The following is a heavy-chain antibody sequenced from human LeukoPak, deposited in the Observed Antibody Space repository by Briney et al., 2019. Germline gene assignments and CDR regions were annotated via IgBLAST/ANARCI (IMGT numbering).Heavy chain of an antibody. CDR1: GYTFTSYD. CDR2: MNPNSGNT. Sequence: ASVKVSCKASGYTFTSYDINWVRQATGQGLEWMGWMNPNSGNTGYAQKFQGRVTMTRNTSISTAYMELSSLRSEDTAVYYCARGEYSSGWYLVLPYYYYGMDVWGQGTTVTVSS. V-gene: IGHV1-8*01. D-gene: IGHD6-19*01. J-gene: IGHJ6*02. CDR3: ARGEYSSGWYLVLPYYYYGMDV.